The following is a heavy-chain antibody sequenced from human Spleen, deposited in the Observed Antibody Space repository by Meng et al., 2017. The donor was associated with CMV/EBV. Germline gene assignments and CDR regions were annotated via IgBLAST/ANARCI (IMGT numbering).Heavy chain of an antibody. CDR1: GFTFSDYY. CDR3: ARDRVPAAIPGAPNY. Sequence: GESLKISCAASGFTFSDYYMSWIRQAPGKGLEWVSYISSSGSTIYYADSVKGRFTISRDNAKNSLYLQMNSLRAEDTAVYYCARDRVPAAIPGAPNYWGQGTLVTVSS. D-gene: IGHD2-2*02. CDR2: ISSSGSTI. V-gene: IGHV3-11*04. J-gene: IGHJ4*02.